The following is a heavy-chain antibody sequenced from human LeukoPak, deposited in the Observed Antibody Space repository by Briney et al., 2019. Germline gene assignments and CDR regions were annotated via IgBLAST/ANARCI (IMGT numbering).Heavy chain of an antibody. CDR3: ARHGSGWSFDY. V-gene: IGHV4-59*08. J-gene: IGHJ4*02. Sequence: SETLSLTCSVSGGSISGYYWSWIWQPPGKGLEWIGYISYSGSTNYNPSLKSRVSISVDTSKNQFSLNLNSVTAADTAVFYCARHGSGWSFDYWGQGTLVTVSS. CDR1: GGSISGYY. CDR2: ISYSGST. D-gene: IGHD6-19*01.